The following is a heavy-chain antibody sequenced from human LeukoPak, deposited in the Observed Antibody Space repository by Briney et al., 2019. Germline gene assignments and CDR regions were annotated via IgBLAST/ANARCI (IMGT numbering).Heavy chain of an antibody. Sequence: GGSLRLSCSASGFTFSSYAMHWVRQAPGKGLEYVSAISSNGGSTYYADSVKGRFTISRDNSKNTLYLQMSSLRAEDTAVFYCARGDRAASGYDSWGQGTLVTVSS. J-gene: IGHJ4*02. V-gene: IGHV3-64D*06. CDR2: ISSNGGST. D-gene: IGHD3-22*01. CDR3: ARGDRAASGYDS. CDR1: GFTFSSYA.